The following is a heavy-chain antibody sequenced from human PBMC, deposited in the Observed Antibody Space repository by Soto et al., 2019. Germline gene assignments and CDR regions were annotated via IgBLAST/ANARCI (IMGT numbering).Heavy chain of an antibody. V-gene: IGHV3-23*01. CDR3: ASVYYYDSSGYSDY. J-gene: IGHJ4*02. CDR1: GFTFSSYA. D-gene: IGHD3-22*01. CDR2: ISGSGGST. Sequence: GGSLRLSCAASGFTFSSYAMSWVRQAPGKGLEWVSAISGSGGSTYYADSVKGRFTTSRDNSKNTLYLQMNSLRAEDTAVYYCASVYYYDSSGYSDYWGQGTLVTVSS.